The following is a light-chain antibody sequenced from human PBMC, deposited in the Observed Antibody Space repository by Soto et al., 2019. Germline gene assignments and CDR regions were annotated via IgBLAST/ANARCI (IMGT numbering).Light chain of an antibody. CDR1: QSISSY. CDR2: AAS. CDR3: QQSYSTLTWR. V-gene: IGKV1-39*01. J-gene: IGKJ1*01. Sequence: DIQMTQSPSSLSASVGDRVTITCRASQSISSYLNWYQQKPGKAPKLLIYAASSLQSGVPARFSGSGSGTDFTLTISSLQPEHFATYYCQQSYSTLTWRFGQGTKVEIK.